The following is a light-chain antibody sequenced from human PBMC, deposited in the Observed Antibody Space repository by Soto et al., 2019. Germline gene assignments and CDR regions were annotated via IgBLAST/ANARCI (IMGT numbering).Light chain of an antibody. CDR1: QSISSY. J-gene: IGKJ1*01. CDR2: AAS. V-gene: IGKV1-39*01. Sequence: VSASVGDRVTITCRASQSISSYLNWYQQKPGKAPKLLIYAASSLQSGVPSRFSGSGSGTDFTLTISSLQPEDFATYYCQQSYNTPTFGQGTKV. CDR3: QQSYNTPT.